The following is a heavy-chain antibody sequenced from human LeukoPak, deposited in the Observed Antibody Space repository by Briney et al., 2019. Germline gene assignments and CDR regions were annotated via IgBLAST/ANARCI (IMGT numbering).Heavy chain of an antibody. CDR2: ISSSSSYI. V-gene: IGHV3-21*01. J-gene: IGHJ4*02. CDR3: AILDVVVTASFDY. Sequence: PGGSMGFSCAASGCTFSSYSMNWVRQAPGKGLGLGSSISSSSSYIYYADSVKGRFTISRDNAKNSLYLQINSLRAEDTAVYYCAILDVVVTASFDYWGQGTLVTVSS. D-gene: IGHD2-21*02. CDR1: GCTFSSYS.